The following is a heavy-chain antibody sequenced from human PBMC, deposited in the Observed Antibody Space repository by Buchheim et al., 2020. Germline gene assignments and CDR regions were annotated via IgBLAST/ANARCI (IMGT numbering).Heavy chain of an antibody. V-gene: IGHV4-61*01. CDR2: IYYSGST. J-gene: IGHJ4*02. CDR3: ARAEDYDILTGYSPGAYFDY. D-gene: IGHD3-9*01. CDR1: GGSISSANYY. Sequence: QVQLQESGPGLLKPSQTLSLTCTVSGGSISSANYYWSWIRQPPGKGLEWIGYIYYSGSTNYNPSLKSRVTISVDTSKNQFFLKLSSVTAADTAVYYCARAEDYDILTGYSPGAYFDYWGQGTL.